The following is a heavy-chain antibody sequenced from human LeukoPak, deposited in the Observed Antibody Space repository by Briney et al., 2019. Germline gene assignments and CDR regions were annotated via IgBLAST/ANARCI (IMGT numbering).Heavy chain of an antibody. D-gene: IGHD5-18*01. CDR2: IIPILGIA. CDR1: GGTFSSYA. V-gene: IGHV1-69*04. CDR3: ARDDSYGTSYYYGMDV. J-gene: IGHJ6*02. Sequence: ASVKVSCKASGGTFSSYAISWVRQAPGQGLEWMGRIIPILGIANYAQKFQGRVTITADKSTSTAYMELSSLRSEDTAVYYCARDDSYGTSYYYGMDVWGQGTTVTVSS.